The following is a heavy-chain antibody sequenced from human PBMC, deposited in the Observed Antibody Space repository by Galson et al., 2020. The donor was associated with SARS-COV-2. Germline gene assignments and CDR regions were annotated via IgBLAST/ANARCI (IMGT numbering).Heavy chain of an antibody. D-gene: IGHD4-17*01. Sequence: SCAASGFTFSRYALAWVRQAPGKGLEWVSGISGGGSTYYVDSVKGRFTISRDTSQNTVHLQMSSLRAEDTAVYYCAKDRGNDYGDQLDFWGQGTLVTVSS. V-gene: IGHV3-23*01. CDR2: ISGGGST. CDR3: AKDRGNDYGDQLDF. CDR1: GFTFSRYA. J-gene: IGHJ4*02.